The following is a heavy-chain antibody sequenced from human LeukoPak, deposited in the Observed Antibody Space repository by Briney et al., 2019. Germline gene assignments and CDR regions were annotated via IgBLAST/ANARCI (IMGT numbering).Heavy chain of an antibody. Sequence: ASVKVSCKASGYSFTGYGVAWVRQAPGQGLEWMGWISAYNGNTNYAQKLQGRVTMTTDTSTSTAYMELRSLRSDDTAVYYCAGNPTAYNWFDPWGQGTLVTVSS. D-gene: IGHD4-11*01. CDR1: GYSFTGYG. CDR3: AGNPTAYNWFDP. V-gene: IGHV1-18*01. CDR2: ISAYNGNT. J-gene: IGHJ5*02.